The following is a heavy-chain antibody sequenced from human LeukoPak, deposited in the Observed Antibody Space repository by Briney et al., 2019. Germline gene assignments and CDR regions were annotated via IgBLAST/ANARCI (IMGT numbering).Heavy chain of an antibody. D-gene: IGHD5-18*01. CDR2: IYHSGST. V-gene: IGHV4-4*02. CDR3: ARSGGLQLWSTKQTYYFDY. CDR1: GGSISSSNW. Sequence: SGTLSLTCAVSGGSISSSNWWSWVRQPPGKGLEWIGEIYHSGSTNYNPSLKSRVTISVDKSKNQFSLKLSSVTAADTAVYYCARSGGLQLWSTKQTYYFDYWGQGTLVTVSS. J-gene: IGHJ4*02.